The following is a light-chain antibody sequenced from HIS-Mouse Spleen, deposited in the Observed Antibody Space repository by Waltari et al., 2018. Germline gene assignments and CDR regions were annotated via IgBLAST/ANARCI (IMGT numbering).Light chain of an antibody. J-gene: IGLJ2*01. V-gene: IGLV3-1*01. Sequence: SYELTQPPSVSVSPGQTASITCSGDKLGDKYACWYQQKPGQSPVLVIYQDSQRPSGIPWRFSGSNSGNTATLTISGTQAMDEADYYCQAWDSSTVVFGGGTKLTVL. CDR3: QAWDSSTVV. CDR1: KLGDKY. CDR2: QDS.